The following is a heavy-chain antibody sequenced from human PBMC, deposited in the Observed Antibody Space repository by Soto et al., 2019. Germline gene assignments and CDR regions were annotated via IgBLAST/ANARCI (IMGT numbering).Heavy chain of an antibody. D-gene: IGHD3-22*01. CDR2: IIPIFGTA. J-gene: IGHJ3*02. Sequence: GASVKVSCKASGGTFSSYAISWVRQAPGQGLEWMGGIIPIFGTANYAQKFQGRVTITADESTSTAYMELSSLRSEDTAVYYCARGRKAMIVGLGPANDAFDIWGQGTMVPV. CDR3: ARGRKAMIVGLGPANDAFDI. V-gene: IGHV1-69*13. CDR1: GGTFSSYA.